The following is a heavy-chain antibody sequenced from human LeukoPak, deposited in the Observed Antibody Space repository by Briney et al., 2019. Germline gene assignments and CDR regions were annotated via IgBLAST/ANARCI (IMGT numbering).Heavy chain of an antibody. Sequence: GSLRLSCAASGFTFSDYYMSWIRQAPGKGLEWVSYISSSGSTIYYADSVKGRFTISRDNAKNSLYLQMNSLRAEDTAVYYCARGQRGYSYGYYYYYYYMDVWGKGTTVTVSS. CDR3: ARGQRGYSYGYYYYYYYMDV. V-gene: IGHV3-11*04. CDR2: ISSSGSTI. D-gene: IGHD5-18*01. J-gene: IGHJ6*03. CDR1: GFTFSDYY.